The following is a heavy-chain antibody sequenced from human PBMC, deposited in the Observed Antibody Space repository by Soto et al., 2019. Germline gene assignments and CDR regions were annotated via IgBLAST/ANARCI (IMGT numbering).Heavy chain of an antibody. CDR2: ISATGETT. Sequence: QVQLVESGGALVKPGGSLRLSCAASGFNFGDLYISWIRQAPGKGLEWVSFISATGETTYYADSVKGRFTISRHNAQKALGLQMNTLRHEFTSIFYCASHLPVSRRKNDCQLWGQGTRVTGPS. CDR3: ASHLPVSRRKNDCQL. V-gene: IGHV3-11*01. CDR1: GFNFGDLY. J-gene: IGHJ4*02. D-gene: IGHD1-1*01.